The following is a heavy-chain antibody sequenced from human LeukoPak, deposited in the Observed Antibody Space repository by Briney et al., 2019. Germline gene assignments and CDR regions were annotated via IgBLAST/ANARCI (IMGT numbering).Heavy chain of an antibody. J-gene: IGHJ4*02. Sequence: SGTLSLTCAVSGGSISSSNWWSWVRQPPGKGLEWIGEIYHSGSTYYNPSLKSRVTISVDTSKNQFSLKLSSVTAADTAVYYCAREGEMATILWGQGTLVTVSS. D-gene: IGHD5-24*01. V-gene: IGHV4-4*02. CDR1: GGSISSSNW. CDR3: AREGEMATIL. CDR2: IYHSGST.